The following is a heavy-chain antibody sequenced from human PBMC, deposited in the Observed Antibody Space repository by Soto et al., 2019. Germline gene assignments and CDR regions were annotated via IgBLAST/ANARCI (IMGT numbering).Heavy chain of an antibody. CDR2: ISGYNGNT. CDR1: GYTFTSYG. J-gene: IGHJ6*03. D-gene: IGHD3-10*01. CDR3: ARVPPTTRGVTGYMDV. Sequence: GASVKVSCKASGYTFTSYGITWVRQAPGQGLEWMGWISGYNGNTNYAQKAQGRVTMTTDTSTNTAYMELRSLRSDDTAVYYCARVPPTTRGVTGYMDVWGRGTTVTVSS. V-gene: IGHV1-18*01.